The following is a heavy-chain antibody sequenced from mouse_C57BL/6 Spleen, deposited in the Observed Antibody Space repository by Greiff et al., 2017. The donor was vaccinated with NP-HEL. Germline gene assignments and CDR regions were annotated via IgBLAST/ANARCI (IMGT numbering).Heavy chain of an antibody. J-gene: IGHJ4*01. CDR3: ARRGGYAMDY. V-gene: IGHV1-26*01. CDR2: INPNNGGT. CDR1: GYTFTDYY. Sequence: EVQLQQSGPELVKPGASVKISCKASGYTFTDYYMNWVKQSHGKSLEWIGDINPNNGGTSYNQKFKGKATLTVDKSTSTAYMELRSLTSEDSAVYYWARRGGYAMDYWGHRTSVTVSS.